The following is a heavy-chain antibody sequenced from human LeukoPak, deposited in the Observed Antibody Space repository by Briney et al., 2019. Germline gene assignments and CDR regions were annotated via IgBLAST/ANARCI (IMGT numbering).Heavy chain of an antibody. V-gene: IGHV3-53*01. J-gene: IGHJ4*02. CDR3: ARDLLGYNWNY. CDR2: IYSGGST. D-gene: IGHD1-20*01. Sequence: GGSLRLSCAASGFTFSSNYMSWVRQAPGKGLEWVSVIYSGGSTYYSDSVKGGFTISIDNSKNTLYLQMNSLRADDTAVYYCARDLLGYNWNYWGQGTLVTVSS. CDR1: GFTFSSNY.